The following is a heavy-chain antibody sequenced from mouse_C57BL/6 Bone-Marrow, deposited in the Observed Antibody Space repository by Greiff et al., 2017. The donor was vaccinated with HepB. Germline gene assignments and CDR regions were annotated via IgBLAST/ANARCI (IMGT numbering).Heavy chain of an antibody. D-gene: IGHD1-1*01. V-gene: IGHV1-42*01. CDR2: INPSTGGT. Sequence: EVQLQQSGPELVKPGASVKISCKASGYSFTGYYMNWVKQSPEKSLEWIGEINPSTGGTTYNQKFKAKATLTVDKSTSTAYMQLNSLTSEDSAVYYCAREAVITTVVPYFDYWGQGTTLTVSS. CDR1: GYSFTGYY. J-gene: IGHJ2*01. CDR3: AREAVITTVVPYFDY.